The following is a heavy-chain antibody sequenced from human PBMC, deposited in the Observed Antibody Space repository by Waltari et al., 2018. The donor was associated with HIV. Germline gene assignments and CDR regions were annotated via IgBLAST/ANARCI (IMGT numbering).Heavy chain of an antibody. CDR3: ARQAKGGKREELLTS. CDR2: IYHSGVA. D-gene: IGHD1-26*01. J-gene: IGHJ5*02. Sequence: ESGPAFVKPWETLSLTCTVSNASINTASHYWSWVRQSPGKGPECIASIYHSGVAYYSPSFKSRVTISVDKSMNEFYLKLRSVTASDSGVFFCARQAKGGKREELLTSWGPG. CDR1: NASINTASHY. V-gene: IGHV4-39*01.